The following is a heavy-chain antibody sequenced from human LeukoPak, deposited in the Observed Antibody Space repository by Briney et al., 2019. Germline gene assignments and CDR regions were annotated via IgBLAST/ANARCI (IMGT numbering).Heavy chain of an antibody. CDR2: IWYDGSNK. CDR1: GFTFSSYG. J-gene: IGHJ4*02. D-gene: IGHD6-13*01. Sequence: GGSLRLSCAASGFTFSSYGMHWVREAPGKGLEWVAVIWYDGSNKYYADSVKGRFTISRDNSKNTLYLQMNSLRAEDTAVYYCARDPPAAGVFDYWGQGTLVTVSS. CDR3: ARDPPAAGVFDY. V-gene: IGHV3-33*01.